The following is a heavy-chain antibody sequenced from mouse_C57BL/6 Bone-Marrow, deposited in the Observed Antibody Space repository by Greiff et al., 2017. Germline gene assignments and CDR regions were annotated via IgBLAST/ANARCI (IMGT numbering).Heavy chain of an antibody. Sequence: QVQLQQSGAELVKPGASVKMSCKASGYTFTSYWITWVKQRPGQGLEWIGDIYPGSGSTNYNEKFKSKATLTVDTSSSTAYMQLSSLTSEDSAVYYCARAPYYYVSSRSDVWGTGTTVTVSS. CDR3: ARAPYYYVSSRSDV. CDR1: GYTFTSYW. V-gene: IGHV1-55*01. CDR2: IYPGSGST. D-gene: IGHD1-1*01. J-gene: IGHJ1*03.